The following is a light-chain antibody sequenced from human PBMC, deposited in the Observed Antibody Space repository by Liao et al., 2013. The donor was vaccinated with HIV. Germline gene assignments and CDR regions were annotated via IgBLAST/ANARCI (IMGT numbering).Light chain of an antibody. CDR3: QAWDSSTALYV. Sequence: SYELTQPPSVSVAPGKTARITCGGNNIGSKSVHWYQQKPGQSPVLVIYQDKKRPSGIPERFSGSNSGNTATLTISGTQAMDEADYYCQAWDSSTALYVFGTGTKVTVL. J-gene: IGLJ1*01. V-gene: IGLV3-21*01. CDR2: QDK. CDR1: NIGSKS.